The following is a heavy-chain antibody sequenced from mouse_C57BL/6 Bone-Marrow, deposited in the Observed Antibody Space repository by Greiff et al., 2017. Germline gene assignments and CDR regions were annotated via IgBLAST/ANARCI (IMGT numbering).Heavy chain of an antibody. D-gene: IGHD1-1*01. Sequence: VQLQESGAELARPGASVKLSCKASGYTFTSYGISWVKQRTGQGLEWIGEIYPRSGNTYYNEKFKGKATLTADKSSSTAYMELRSLTSEDSAVYVCARWDSYGSRVRDYWGQGTTLTVSS. CDR3: ARWDSYGSRVRDY. V-gene: IGHV1-81*01. J-gene: IGHJ2*01. CDR1: GYTFTSYG. CDR2: IYPRSGNT.